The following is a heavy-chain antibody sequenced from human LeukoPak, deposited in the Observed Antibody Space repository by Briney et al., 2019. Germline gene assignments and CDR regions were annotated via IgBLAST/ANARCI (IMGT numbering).Heavy chain of an antibody. J-gene: IGHJ4*02. CDR3: ARGPHTGVNYYDSSGYYY. CDR2: INHSGST. V-gene: IGHV4-34*01. Sequence: SETLSLTCAVYGGSFSGYYWSWIRQPPGKGLEWIGEINHSGSTNYNPSLKSRVTISVDTSKNQFSLKLSSVTAADTAVYYCARGPHTGVNYYDSSGYYYWGQGTLVTVSS. CDR1: GGSFSGYY. D-gene: IGHD3-22*01.